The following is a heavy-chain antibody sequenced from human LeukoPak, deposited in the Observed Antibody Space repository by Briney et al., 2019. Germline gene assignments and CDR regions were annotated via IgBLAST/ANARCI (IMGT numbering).Heavy chain of an antibody. Sequence: ASVKVSCKASGYTFTSYYMHWVRQAPGQGLEWMGIINPSGGSTSYAQKFQGRVTMTRDTSTSTVYMELSSLRSEGTAVYYCARGGGVVVPAAIGWYYMDVWGKGTTVTVSS. CDR3: ARGGGVVVPAAIGWYYMDV. D-gene: IGHD2-2*02. V-gene: IGHV1-46*01. J-gene: IGHJ6*03. CDR2: INPSGGST. CDR1: GYTFTSYY.